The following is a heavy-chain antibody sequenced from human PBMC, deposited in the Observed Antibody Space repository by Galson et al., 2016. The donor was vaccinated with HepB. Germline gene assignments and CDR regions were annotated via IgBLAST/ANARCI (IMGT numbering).Heavy chain of an antibody. CDR1: GASINSSSSY. CDR2: LYFGGRT. J-gene: IGHJ4*02. V-gene: IGHV4-39*01. CDR3: ARSRWENLDH. D-gene: IGHD1-26*01. Sequence: SETLSLTCTVSGASINSSSSYWGWIRQPPGKGLEWIGSLYFGGRTYYNPSLKSRVTISADTSNNQFSLKVGPVTAADTAVYYCARSRWENLDHWGQGTLVTVS.